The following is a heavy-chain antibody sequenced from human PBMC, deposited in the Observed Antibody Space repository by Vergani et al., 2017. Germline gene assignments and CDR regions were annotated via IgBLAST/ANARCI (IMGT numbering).Heavy chain of an antibody. CDR1: GGSISSGDYY. CDR3: ARYYGSGTRGDYFDP. Sequence: QVQLQESGPRLVKPLQTLSLTCTVSGGSISSGDYYWSWIRQSPGKALEWIGYISNSGSTFFNPSLKSRVTLSVDTSQNRFSLRLTSVTAEDTAVYFCARYYGSGTRGDYFDPWGQGSLVTVSS. V-gene: IGHV4-30-4*08. CDR2: ISNSGST. D-gene: IGHD3-10*01. J-gene: IGHJ5*02.